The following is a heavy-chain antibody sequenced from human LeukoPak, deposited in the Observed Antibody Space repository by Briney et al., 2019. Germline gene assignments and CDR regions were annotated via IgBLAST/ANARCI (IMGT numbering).Heavy chain of an antibody. CDR1: GGTFSSYA. CDR3: ARDPEVGATGDAFDI. V-gene: IGHV1-69*13. CDR2: IIPIFGTA. D-gene: IGHD1-26*01. J-gene: IGHJ3*02. Sequence: VASVKVSCKASGGTFSSYAISWVRQAPGQGLEWMGGIIPIFGTANYAQKFQGRVTITADESTSTAYMELSSLRSEDTAVYYCARDPEVGATGDAFDIWGQGTMVTVSS.